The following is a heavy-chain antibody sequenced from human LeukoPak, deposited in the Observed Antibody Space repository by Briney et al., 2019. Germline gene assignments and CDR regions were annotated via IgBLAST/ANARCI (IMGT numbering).Heavy chain of an antibody. Sequence: GGSLRPSCAVSGFTFSSNSMKWVRQAPGKGLEWVSSISSSSTYIYYADSRNGRFTISRDNAKNSLYLQMNSLRVEDTAICYCARDRGNQRGYYYYYMDVWGKGTTVTVSS. CDR1: GFTFSSNS. J-gene: IGHJ6*03. CDR3: ARDRGNQRGYYYYYMDV. CDR2: ISSSSTYI. D-gene: IGHD1-14*01. V-gene: IGHV3-21*01.